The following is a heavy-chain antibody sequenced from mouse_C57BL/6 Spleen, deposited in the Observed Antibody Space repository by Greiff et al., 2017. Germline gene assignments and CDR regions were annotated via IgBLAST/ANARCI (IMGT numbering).Heavy chain of an antibody. CDR3: ATDLTVVATRFAY. V-gene: IGHV5-17*01. CDR2: ISSGSSTI. Sequence: EVKLMESGGGLVKPGGSLKLSCAASGFTFSDYGMHWVRQAPEKGLEWVAYISSGSSTIYYADTVKGRFTISRDNAKNTLFLQMTSLRSEDTAMYYCATDLTVVATRFAYWGQGTLVTVSA. CDR1: GFTFSDYG. J-gene: IGHJ3*01. D-gene: IGHD1-1*01.